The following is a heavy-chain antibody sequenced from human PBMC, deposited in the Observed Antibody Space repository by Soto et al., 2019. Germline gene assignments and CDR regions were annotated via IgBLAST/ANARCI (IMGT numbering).Heavy chain of an antibody. J-gene: IGHJ4*02. V-gene: IGHV1-69*02. CDR2: INPILSMS. CDR3: ASSYGSGYRAFDY. Sequence: ASVKVSCKASGDTFTFYSINWVRQAPGLGLEWMGRINPILSMSNYAQRFQGRVTMTADKSTSTAYMELSSLRSEDTAIYYCASSYGSGYRAFDYWGQGALVT. CDR1: GDTFTFYS. D-gene: IGHD3-10*01.